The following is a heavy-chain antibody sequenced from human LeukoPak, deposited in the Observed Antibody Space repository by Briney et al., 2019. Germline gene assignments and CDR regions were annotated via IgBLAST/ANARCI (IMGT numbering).Heavy chain of an antibody. D-gene: IGHD6-6*01. J-gene: IGHJ4*02. Sequence: PGGSLRLSCAASGFTFSSYAMSWVRQAPGKGLEWVSAISGSGGSTYYADSVKGRFTISRDNSKNTLYLQMNSLRAEDTAVYYCARDNLYSSSFPDYWGQGTLVTVSS. CDR2: ISGSGGST. V-gene: IGHV3-23*01. CDR1: GFTFSSYA. CDR3: ARDNLYSSSFPDY.